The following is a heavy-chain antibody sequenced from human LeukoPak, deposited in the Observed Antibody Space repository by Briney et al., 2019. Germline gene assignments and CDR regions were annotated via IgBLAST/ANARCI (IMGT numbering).Heavy chain of an antibody. CDR2: IYSGGTT. CDR1: GFTVNSNY. J-gene: IGHJ5*02. Sequence: GGSLRLSCAASGFTVNSNYMSWFRQAPGQGLEWVSIIYSGGTTHYADSVKGRFTISRDNTKNTLYLQMDSLRAEDTAVYYCARTYYSGSGTYQRWFDPWGQGTLVTVSS. CDR3: ARTYYSGSGTYQRWFDP. D-gene: IGHD3-10*01. V-gene: IGHV3-53*01.